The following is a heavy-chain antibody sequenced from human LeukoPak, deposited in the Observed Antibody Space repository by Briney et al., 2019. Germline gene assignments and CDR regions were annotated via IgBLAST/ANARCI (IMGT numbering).Heavy chain of an antibody. V-gene: IGHV4-39*07. CDR1: GGSISSSSYY. Sequence: PSETLSLTCTVSGGSISSSSYYWGWIRQPPGKGLEWIGSIYYSGSTYYNPSLKSRVTISVDTSKNQFSLKLSSVTAADTAVYYCARGAVAAGVMDVWGKGTTVTISS. D-gene: IGHD3-10*01. CDR2: IYYSGST. J-gene: IGHJ6*04. CDR3: ARGAVAAGVMDV.